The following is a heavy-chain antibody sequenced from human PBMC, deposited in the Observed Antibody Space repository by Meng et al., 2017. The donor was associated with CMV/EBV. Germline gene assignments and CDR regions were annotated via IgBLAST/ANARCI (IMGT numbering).Heavy chain of an antibody. J-gene: IGHJ6*02. Sequence: GSLRLSCTVSGGSISSSSYYWGWIRQPPGKGLEWIGSIYYSGSTYYNPSLKSRGTISVDTSKNQFSLKLSSVTAADPAVYYCARDNTIFGVDARGMDVWGQGTTVTVSS. CDR2: IYYSGST. D-gene: IGHD3-3*01. CDR1: GGSISSSSYY. CDR3: ARDNTIFGVDARGMDV. V-gene: IGHV4-39*07.